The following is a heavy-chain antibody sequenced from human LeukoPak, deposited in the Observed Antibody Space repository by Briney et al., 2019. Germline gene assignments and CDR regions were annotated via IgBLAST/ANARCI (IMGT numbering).Heavy chain of an antibody. Sequence: SETLSLTCTVSGGSISSYYWSWIRQPPGKGLEWIGYIYYSGSTNYNPSLKSRVTISVDTSKNQFSLKLSSVTAADTAVYYCASSGAGSSKDCWGQGTLVTVSS. V-gene: IGHV4-59*12. CDR2: IYYSGST. CDR3: ASSGAGSSKDC. CDR1: GGSISSYY. D-gene: IGHD3-10*01. J-gene: IGHJ4*02.